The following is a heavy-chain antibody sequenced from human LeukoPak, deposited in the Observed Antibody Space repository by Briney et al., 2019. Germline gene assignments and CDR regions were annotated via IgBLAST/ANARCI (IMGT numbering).Heavy chain of an antibody. CDR1: GYSFTSYW. CDR2: IDPSDSYT. V-gene: IGHV5-10-1*01. Sequence: HGESLKISCKGSGYSFTSYWISWVRPMPGKGLEWMGRIDPSDSYTNYSPSFQGHVTISADKSISTAYLQWSRLKASDTAMYYCARPKTTVTTSLDYYGMDVWGQGTTVTVSS. D-gene: IGHD4-17*01. CDR3: ARPKTTVTTSLDYYGMDV. J-gene: IGHJ6*02.